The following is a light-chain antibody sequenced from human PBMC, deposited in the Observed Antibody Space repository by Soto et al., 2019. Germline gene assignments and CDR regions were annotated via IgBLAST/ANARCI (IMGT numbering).Light chain of an antibody. CDR2: GAS. CDR3: QQRADWPIT. Sequence: EVVLTQSPDTVSLSPGERATLSCRASQNFGSSYLACYQQKPCQAPRLLIYGASSRATSIPDRFSGSGSGTDFTLTISSLQSEDFAVYYCQQRADWPITFGQGTRLEIK. CDR1: QNFGSSY. V-gene: IGKV3D-20*02. J-gene: IGKJ5*01.